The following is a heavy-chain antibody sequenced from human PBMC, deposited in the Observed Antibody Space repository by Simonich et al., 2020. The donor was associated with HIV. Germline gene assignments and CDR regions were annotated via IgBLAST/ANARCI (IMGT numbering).Heavy chain of an antibody. J-gene: IGHJ3*02. V-gene: IGHV3-49*04. CDR1: GFTFGDYA. CDR2: IRSKAYGGTT. CDR3: TRVYYDSSGYHDAFDI. Sequence: EVQLVESGGGLVQPGRSLRLSCTASGFTFGDYAMSWVRQAPGKGLEWVGFIRSKAYGGTTEYAASVKGRFTISIDDSKSIAYLQMNSLKTEDTAVYYCTRVYYDSSGYHDAFDIWGQGTMVTVSS. D-gene: IGHD3-22*01.